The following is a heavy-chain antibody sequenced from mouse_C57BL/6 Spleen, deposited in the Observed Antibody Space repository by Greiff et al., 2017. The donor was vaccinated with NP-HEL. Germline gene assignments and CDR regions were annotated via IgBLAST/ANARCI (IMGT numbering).Heavy chain of an antibody. CDR1: GYTFTTYP. D-gene: IGHD1-1*01. V-gene: IGHV1-47*01. CDR3: ARGYYYYGSSFYWYFDV. Sequence: VKLQESGAELVKPGASVKMSCKASGYTFTTYPIEWMKQNHGKSLEWIGNFHPYNDDTKYNEKFKGKATLTVEKSSSTVYLELSRLTSDDSAVYYCARGYYYYGSSFYWYFDVWGTGTTVTVSS. CDR2: FHPYNDDT. J-gene: IGHJ1*03.